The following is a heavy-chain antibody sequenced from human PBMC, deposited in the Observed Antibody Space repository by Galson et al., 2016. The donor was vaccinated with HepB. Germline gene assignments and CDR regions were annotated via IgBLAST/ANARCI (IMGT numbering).Heavy chain of an antibody. V-gene: IGHV1-46*01. CDR1: GNTSTTYF. CDR2: FSPSDGST. D-gene: IGHD4-17*01. Sequence: SVKVSCKASGNTSTTYFIHWVRQAPEQGLEWMGMFSPSDGSTNYAQKFQGRITMTRDTSTSTVYMELSSLRYEDTAVYFCARDPDDYGDYCFDYWGQGTLVTVSS. CDR3: ARDPDDYGDYCFDY. J-gene: IGHJ4*02.